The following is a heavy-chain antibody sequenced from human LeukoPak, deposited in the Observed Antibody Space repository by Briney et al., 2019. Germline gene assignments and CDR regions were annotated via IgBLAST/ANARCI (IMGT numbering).Heavy chain of an antibody. V-gene: IGHV4-59*01. D-gene: IGHD1-26*01. CDR1: GGSINDYY. Sequence: SETLSLTCTVSGGSINDYYWNWIRQPPGKGLEWIGYIYYSGSTNYNPSLKSRVTISIDTSKNQFSLNLSSVTAADTAVYYCARAYRYSGSYLPDWGQGTLVTVSS. CDR3: ARAYRYSGSYLPD. CDR2: IYYSGST. J-gene: IGHJ4*02.